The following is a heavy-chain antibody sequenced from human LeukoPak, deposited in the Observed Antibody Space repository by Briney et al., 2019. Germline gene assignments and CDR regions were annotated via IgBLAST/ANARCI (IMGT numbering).Heavy chain of an antibody. J-gene: IGHJ3*02. CDR3: VRDWEGFNFDI. V-gene: IGHV4-59*02. CDR1: GGSVSSYY. CDR2: IHNSGST. Sequence: SETLSLTCTISGGSVSSYYWSWIRQPPGEGLEWIAYIHNSGSTNYNPSLKSRATIAVDTSKNQFSLKLSSVTAADTAMYYCVRDWEGFNFDIWGQGTVVTVSS. D-gene: IGHD1-26*01.